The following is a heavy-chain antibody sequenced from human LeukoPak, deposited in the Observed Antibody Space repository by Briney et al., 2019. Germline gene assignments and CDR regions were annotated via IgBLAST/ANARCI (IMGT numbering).Heavy chain of an antibody. D-gene: IGHD6-19*01. V-gene: IGHV4-39*01. CDR3: ARHRLQSRQWLVKQDLSGYFDY. Sequence: PSETLSLTCTVSGGSISSSSYYWGWIRQPPGKGLEWIGSVYYSGSTYYNPSLKSRVTISVDTSKNQFSLKLSSVTAADTAVYYCARHRLQSRQWLVKQDLSGYFDYWGQGTLVTVSS. CDR2: VYYSGST. J-gene: IGHJ4*02. CDR1: GGSISSSSYY.